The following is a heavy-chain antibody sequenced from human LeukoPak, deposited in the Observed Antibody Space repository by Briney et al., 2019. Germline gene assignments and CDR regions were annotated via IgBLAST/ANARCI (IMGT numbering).Heavy chain of an antibody. J-gene: IGHJ4*02. V-gene: IGHV4-39*01. CDR1: GGSVSSSSYY. CDR2: VHYDGSS. D-gene: IGHD2-8*02. Sequence: SETLSLTCTVSGGSVSSSSYYWGWIRQPPGKGLEWIRTVHYDGSSYYDTSLKSRVTISVDTSKNQLSLKMSFVTAADTAVYYCARHYCTGGPCYLDYWGQGTLVTVSS. CDR3: ARHYCTGGPCYLDY.